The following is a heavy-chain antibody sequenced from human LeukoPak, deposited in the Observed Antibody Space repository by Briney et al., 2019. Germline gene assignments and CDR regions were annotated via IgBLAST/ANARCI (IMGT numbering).Heavy chain of an antibody. CDR3: ARDRGSGYYGGIDY. J-gene: IGHJ4*02. CDR1: GYSISGGYY. D-gene: IGHD3-22*01. V-gene: IGHV4-38-2*02. CDR2: TYHRAST. Sequence: SETLSLTCTVSGYSISGGYYWGWIRQPPGKGLEYIGSTYHRASTYYNPSLKSRVTISSDTSKNTFSLKLSSVTAADTAVYYCARDRGSGYYGGIDYWGQGTLVTVSS.